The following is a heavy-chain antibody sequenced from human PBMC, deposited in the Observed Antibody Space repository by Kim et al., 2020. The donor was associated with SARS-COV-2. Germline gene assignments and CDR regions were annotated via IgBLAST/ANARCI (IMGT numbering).Heavy chain of an antibody. V-gene: IGHV3-33*01. CDR1: GFTFSSYG. Sequence: GGSLRLSCAASGFTFSSYGMHWVRQAPGKGLEWVAGIWNDGSHEYYVDSVKGRLTISRDDSKNTLYLQMNNLRAEDTAVYYCASDPKDCGGGTCGSTPLFTWFDSWGNGTLVTVSS. D-gene: IGHD2-15*01. CDR3: ASDPKDCGGGTCGSTPLFTWFDS. J-gene: IGHJ5*01. CDR2: IWNDGSHE.